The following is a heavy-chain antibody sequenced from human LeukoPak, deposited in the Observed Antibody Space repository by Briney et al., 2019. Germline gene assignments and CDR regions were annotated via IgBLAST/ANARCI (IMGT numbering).Heavy chain of an antibody. V-gene: IGHV3-30-3*01. Sequence: GGSLRLSCAASGFTFSSYAMHWVRQAPGKGLEWVAVISYDGSNKYYADSVKGRFTISRDNSKNTLYLQMNSLRAEDTAVYYCARVAGVEVEPATSYWGQGTLVTVSS. CDR2: ISYDGSNK. CDR3: ARVAGVEVEPATSY. D-gene: IGHD2-15*01. J-gene: IGHJ4*02. CDR1: GFTFSSYA.